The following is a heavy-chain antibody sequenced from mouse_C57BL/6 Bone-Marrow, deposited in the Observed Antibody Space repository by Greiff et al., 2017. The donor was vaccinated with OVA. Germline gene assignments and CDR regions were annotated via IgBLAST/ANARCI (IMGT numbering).Heavy chain of an antibody. CDR2: IYPRSGNT. J-gene: IGHJ2*01. CDR1: GYTFTSYG. CDR3: ARMDRGGSSCYFDY. V-gene: IGHV1-81*01. Sequence: QVQLQQSGAELARPGASVKLSCKASGYTFTSYGISWVKQRTGQGLEWIGEIYPRSGNTYYNEKFKGKATLTADKSSSTAYMELRSLTSEDSAVYFCARMDRGGSSCYFDYWGQGTTLTVSS. D-gene: IGHD1-1*01.